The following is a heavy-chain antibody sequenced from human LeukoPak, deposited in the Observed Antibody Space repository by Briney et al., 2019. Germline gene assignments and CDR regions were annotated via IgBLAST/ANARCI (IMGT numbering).Heavy chain of an antibody. CDR2: INWNDGST. Sequence: GGSLRLSCAASVFTFDDYGMSWLRQAPGKGLDGVSGINWNDGSTGYADSVKGRFTISRDNAKNLLFLKINRLRAENTALYCSARTYIGYVWGTFDYWGQGTLVTVSS. D-gene: IGHD3-16*01. CDR3: ARTYIGYVWGTFDY. J-gene: IGHJ4*02. CDR1: VFTFDDYG. V-gene: IGHV3-20*04.